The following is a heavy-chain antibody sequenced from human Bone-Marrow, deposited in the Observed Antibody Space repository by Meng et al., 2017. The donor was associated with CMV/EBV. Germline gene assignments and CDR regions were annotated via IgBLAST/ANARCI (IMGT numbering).Heavy chain of an antibody. V-gene: IGHV3-15*07. Sequence: AFDCIFSNAWMYWFRQAPGPGLEWVGRIKSKTDGETIDYAAPVKGRFTISRDDSKTTLYLQMNTLRTDDTAFYYCAVGLGMAFDVWGQGTMVTVSS. CDR1: DCIFSNAW. J-gene: IGHJ3*01. CDR2: IKSKTDGETI. CDR3: AVGLGMAFDV. D-gene: IGHD7-27*01.